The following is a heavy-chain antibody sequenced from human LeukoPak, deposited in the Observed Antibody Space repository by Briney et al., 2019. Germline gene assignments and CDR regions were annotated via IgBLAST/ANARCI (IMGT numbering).Heavy chain of an antibody. V-gene: IGHV4-59*01. CDR1: GGSISSYY. D-gene: IGHD3-9*01. CDR2: IYYSGGT. Sequence: SETLSPTCTVSGGSISSYYWSWIRQPPGKGLEWIGYIYYSGGTNYNPSLKSRVIISVDTSKNQFSLKLSSVTAADTAVYYCARVLLTGVGDYWGQGTLVTVSS. J-gene: IGHJ4*02. CDR3: ARVLLTGVGDY.